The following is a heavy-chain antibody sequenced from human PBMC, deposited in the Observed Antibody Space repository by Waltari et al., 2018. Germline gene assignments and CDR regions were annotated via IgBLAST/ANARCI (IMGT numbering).Heavy chain of an antibody. D-gene: IGHD5-18*01. CDR2: ISWNSGSI. V-gene: IGHV3-9*01. CDR3: AKGGGYSYLYNWFDP. Sequence: AMHWVRQAPGKGLEWVSGISWNSGSIGYADSVKGRFTISRDNAKNSLYLQMNSLRAEDTALYYCAKGGGYSYLYNWFDPWGQGTLVTVSS. CDR1: A. J-gene: IGHJ5*02.